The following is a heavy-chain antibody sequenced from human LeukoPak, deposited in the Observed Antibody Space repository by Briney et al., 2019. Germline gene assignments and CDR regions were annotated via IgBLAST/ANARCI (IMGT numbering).Heavy chain of an antibody. CDR3: AANSADYNTLGSSYKV. D-gene: IGHD3-10*01. CDR2: ISYGGTT. Sequence: QSSETLSLTCTVSSASITSSPYFWGWIRQSPGKGLEWIGSISYGGTTYYNPSLKSRVTISVDTSKNQFSLKLNSVTAADTAVFYCAANSADYNTLGSSYKVWGQGTLVTVSS. V-gene: IGHV4-39*01. CDR1: SASITSSPYF. J-gene: IGHJ4*02.